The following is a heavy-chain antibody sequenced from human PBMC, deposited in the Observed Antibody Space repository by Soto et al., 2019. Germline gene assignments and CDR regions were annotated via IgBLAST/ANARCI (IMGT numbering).Heavy chain of an antibody. CDR3: ARSQGGSSSLDIYYYYYYGMDV. J-gene: IGHJ6*02. CDR1: GGTFSNYA. CDR2: VIPIFGTP. Sequence: QVQLVQSGAEVKKPGSSVKVSCKAPGGTFSNYAISWVRQAPGQGLEWMGGVIPIFGTPKYAQKFQGRVTITADESTSIGYMELRSLRSEDTAVYYCARSQGGSSSLDIYYYYYYGMDVWGQGTTVTVSS. D-gene: IGHD2-15*01. V-gene: IGHV1-69*01.